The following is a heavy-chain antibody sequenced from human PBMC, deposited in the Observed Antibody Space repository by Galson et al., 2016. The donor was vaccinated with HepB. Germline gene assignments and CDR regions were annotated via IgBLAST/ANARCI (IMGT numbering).Heavy chain of an antibody. CDR1: GYTFTSYG. Sequence: SVKVSCKASGYTFTSYGISWVRQAPGQGLEWMGWISAYNGNTYYAQRLQGRVTMTTDTSTSTAYMELRSVRSADTAVYYCATSTSGRVNWFAPWGQGTLVTVSS. D-gene: IGHD2-2*01. J-gene: IGHJ5*02. CDR2: ISAYNGNT. V-gene: IGHV1-18*01. CDR3: ATSTSGRVNWFAP.